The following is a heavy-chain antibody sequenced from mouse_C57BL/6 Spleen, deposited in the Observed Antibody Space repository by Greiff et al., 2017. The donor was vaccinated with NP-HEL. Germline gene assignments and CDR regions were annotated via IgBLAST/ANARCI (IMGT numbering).Heavy chain of an antibody. D-gene: IGHD2-10*02. CDR2: ISSRSSTI. Sequence: EVKLMESGGGLVKPGGSLKLSCAASGFTFSDSGLHWFRQAPEKGLEWVAYISSRSSTIYFADTVKGRFPISRDTAKNTVCLQMTSLRSEDTAMYYCARPGYGNYAMDYRGQGTSVTVSS. V-gene: IGHV5-17*01. CDR1: GFTFSDSG. CDR3: ARPGYGNYAMDY. J-gene: IGHJ4*01.